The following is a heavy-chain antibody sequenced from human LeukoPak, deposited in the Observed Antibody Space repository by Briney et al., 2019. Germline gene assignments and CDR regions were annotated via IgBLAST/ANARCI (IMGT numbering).Heavy chain of an antibody. Sequence: GGSLRLSCAASGFTLSSFAMSWIRQAPGKGLEWVSSVSRSGVGTYYADSVRGRFTISRDNSKNTVFLQMNSLRAEDSAVYYCAKDYEVGSIDYWGQGTLVTVSS. J-gene: IGHJ4*02. CDR1: GFTLSSFA. CDR2: VSRSGVGT. V-gene: IGHV3-23*01. D-gene: IGHD3-16*01. CDR3: AKDYEVGSIDY.